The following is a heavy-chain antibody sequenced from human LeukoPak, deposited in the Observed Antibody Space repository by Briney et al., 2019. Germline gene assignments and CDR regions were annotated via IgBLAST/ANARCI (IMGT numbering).Heavy chain of an antibody. CDR3: ARASRAPWNGTSCYAAVFDY. CDR2: INPNSGGT. Sequence: ASVKVSCKASGCTFTGYYMHWVRQAPGQGLEWMGWINPNSGGTNYAQKFQGWVTMTRDTSISTAYMELSRLRSDDTAVYYCARASRAPWNGTSCYAAVFDYWGEGTLVTVSS. D-gene: IGHD2-2*01. V-gene: IGHV1-2*04. J-gene: IGHJ4*02. CDR1: GCTFTGYY.